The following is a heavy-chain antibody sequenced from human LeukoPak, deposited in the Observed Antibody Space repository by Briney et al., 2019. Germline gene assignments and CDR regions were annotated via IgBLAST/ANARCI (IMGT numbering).Heavy chain of an antibody. CDR1: GPTFNIYS. CDR3: AKDRPNYHESNGHYYRPNGDY. CDR2: IPCSGDAT. V-gene: IGHV3-23*01. D-gene: IGHD3-22*01. J-gene: IGHJ4*02. Sequence: RRSLRLSCAASGPTFNIYSTRWVRQAAGKGLEWVASIPCSGDATFYADSVKDRFTISRDNSKNMLYLQMSRLRAEDTAVYYCAKDRPNYHESNGHYYRPNGDYWGQGTLVTVSS.